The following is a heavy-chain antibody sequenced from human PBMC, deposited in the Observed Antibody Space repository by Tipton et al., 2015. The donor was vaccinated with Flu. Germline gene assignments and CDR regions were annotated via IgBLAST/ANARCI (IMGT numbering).Heavy chain of an antibody. CDR3: ASTRLGYCSGGSCYSGSDFDY. J-gene: IGHJ4*02. D-gene: IGHD2-15*01. CDR1: GGSISSYY. Sequence: TLSLTCTVSGGSISSYYWSWIRQPAGKGLEWIGRIYTSGSTNYNPSLKSRVTMSVDTSKNQFSLKLSSVTAADTAVYYCASTRLGYCSGGSCYSGSDFDYWGQGTLVTVSS. CDR2: IYTSGST. V-gene: IGHV4-4*07.